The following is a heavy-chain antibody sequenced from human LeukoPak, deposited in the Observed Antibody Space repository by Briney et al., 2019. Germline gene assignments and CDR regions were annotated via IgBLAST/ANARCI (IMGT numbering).Heavy chain of an antibody. CDR2: IYYSGST. Sequence: PSETLSLTCTVSGGSISSYYWSWIRQPPGKGLEWIGYIYYSGSTYYNPSLKSRVTISVDTSKNQFSLKLSSVTAADTAVYYCARDQYYYDSSGLRAFDIWGQGTMVTVSS. CDR3: ARDQYYYDSSGLRAFDI. V-gene: IGHV4-59*12. D-gene: IGHD3-22*01. J-gene: IGHJ3*02. CDR1: GGSISSYY.